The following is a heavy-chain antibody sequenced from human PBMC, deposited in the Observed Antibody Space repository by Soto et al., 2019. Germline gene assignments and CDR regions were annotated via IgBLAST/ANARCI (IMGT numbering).Heavy chain of an antibody. CDR2: INAGNGNT. Sequence: ASVKVSCKASGYTFTSYAMHWVRQAPGQRLEWMGWINAGNGNTKYSQKFQGRVTITRDTSASTAYMELSSLRSEDTAVYYCARNVLLWFGELCPFDIWGQGTMVTVSS. D-gene: IGHD3-10*01. CDR1: GYTFTSYA. J-gene: IGHJ3*02. CDR3: ARNVLLWFGELCPFDI. V-gene: IGHV1-3*01.